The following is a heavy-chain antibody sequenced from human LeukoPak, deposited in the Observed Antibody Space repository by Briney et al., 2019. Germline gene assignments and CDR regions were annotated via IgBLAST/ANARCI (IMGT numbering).Heavy chain of an antibody. V-gene: IGHV3-33*06. J-gene: IGHJ4*02. D-gene: IGHD3-10*01. Sequence: GGSLRLSCAASGFAFSSYGMHWVRQAPGKGLEWVAVIGYDGSNKYYADPVKGRFTISRDNSKNTLYLQMNGLRAEDTAVYYCAKGGGTATMVRGVIIGDYFDYWGQGTLVTVSS. CDR1: GFAFSSYG. CDR3: AKGGGTATMVRGVIIGDYFDY. CDR2: IGYDGSNK.